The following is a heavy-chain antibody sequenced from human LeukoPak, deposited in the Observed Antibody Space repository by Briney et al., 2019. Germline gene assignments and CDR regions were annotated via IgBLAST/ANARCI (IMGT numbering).Heavy chain of an antibody. CDR3: ARRSGSYMYDY. J-gene: IGHJ4*02. CDR2: VYPGDSDT. D-gene: IGHD1-26*01. CDR1: GYSFIGYW. V-gene: IGHV5-51*01. Sequence: GESLKISCKGSGYSFIGYWIAWVRQMPGKGLEWMGSVYPGDSDTRYSPSFQGQVTISADKSISTAYLQWSSLEASDTAMYYCARRSGSYMYDYWGQGTLVTVSS.